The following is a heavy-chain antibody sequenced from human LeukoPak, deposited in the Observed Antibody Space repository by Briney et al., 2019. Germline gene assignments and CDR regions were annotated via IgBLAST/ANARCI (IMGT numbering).Heavy chain of an antibody. Sequence: GASVKVSCKASGGTFSSYAISWVRQAPGQGLEWMGGIIPIFGTANYAQKFQGRVTITADESTSTAYMELSSLRSEDTAVYYCARDNETSDYYGDYYYYGMDVWGQGTTVTVSS. D-gene: IGHD4-17*01. V-gene: IGHV1-69*13. CDR3: ARDNETSDYYGDYYYYGMDV. CDR2: IIPIFGTA. CDR1: GGTFSSYA. J-gene: IGHJ6*02.